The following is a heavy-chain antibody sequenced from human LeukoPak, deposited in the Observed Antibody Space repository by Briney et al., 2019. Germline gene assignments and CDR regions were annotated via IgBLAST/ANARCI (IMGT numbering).Heavy chain of an antibody. J-gene: IGHJ4*02. CDR2: IYHSGST. CDR3: AREYSSSSGRYFDY. D-gene: IGHD6-6*01. V-gene: IGHV4-30-2*01. Sequence: SETLSLTCAVSGGSISSGGYSWSWIRQPPGKGLEWIGYIYHSGSTYYNPSLKSRVTISVDTSKNQFSLKLSSVTAADTAVYYCAREYSSSSGRYFDYWGQGTLVTVSS. CDR1: GGSISSGGYS.